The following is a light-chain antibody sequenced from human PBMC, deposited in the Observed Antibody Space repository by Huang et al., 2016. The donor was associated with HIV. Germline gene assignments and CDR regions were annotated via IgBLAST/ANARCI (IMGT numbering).Light chain of an antibody. J-gene: IGKJ1*01. CDR1: QSVRDN. CDR3: QQYYTWPRT. V-gene: IGKV3-15*01. Sequence: EVLMTQSPVTLSESPGGRVTISCWASQSVRDNLAWFQQKPGQAPRRLVHGSSTRATGVPARFSGSGSGTGFTLTITSLQSEDYAVYYCQQYYTWPRTFGQGTRVE. CDR2: GSS.